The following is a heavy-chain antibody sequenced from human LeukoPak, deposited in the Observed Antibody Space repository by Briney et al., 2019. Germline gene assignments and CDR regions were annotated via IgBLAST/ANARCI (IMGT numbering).Heavy chain of an antibody. J-gene: IGHJ6*03. CDR2: IKQDGSEK. CDR1: GFTFSNYW. CDR3: AREVSLVWTPDPYYMDV. D-gene: IGHD3-10*01. V-gene: IGHV3-7*01. Sequence: GGSLRLSCAAPGFTFSNYWMSWVRQAPGKGPEWVANIKQDGSEKYYVDSVKGRFTISRDNAKNSLYLQMNSLRAEDTAVYYCAREVSLVWTPDPYYMDVWGKGTTVTVSS.